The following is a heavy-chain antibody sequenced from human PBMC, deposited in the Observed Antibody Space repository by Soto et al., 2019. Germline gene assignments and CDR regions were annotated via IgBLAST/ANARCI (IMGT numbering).Heavy chain of an antibody. CDR3: AREWSYYDSSGYYYLDDY. J-gene: IGHJ4*02. V-gene: IGHV1-18*01. Sequence: QVQLVQSGAEVKKPGASVKVSCKASGYTFTSYGISWVRQAPGQGLEWMGGISAYNGNTNYAQKLQGRVTMTTDTSTSTAYMELRSLRSDDTAVYYCAREWSYYDSSGYYYLDDYWGQGTLVTVSS. CDR1: GYTFTSYG. D-gene: IGHD3-22*01. CDR2: ISAYNGNT.